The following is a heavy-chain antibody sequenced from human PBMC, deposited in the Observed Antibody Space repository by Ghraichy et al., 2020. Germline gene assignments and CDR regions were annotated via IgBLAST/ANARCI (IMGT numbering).Heavy chain of an antibody. Sequence: SETLSLTCTVSGGSISSYYWSWIRQPPGKGLEWIGYIYYSGSTNYNPSLKSRVTISVDTSKNQFSLKLSSVTAADTAVYYCARMTYYDFWSGYSPAPSFYYYYGMDVWGQGTTVTVSS. CDR2: IYYSGST. CDR3: ARMTYYDFWSGYSPAPSFYYYYGMDV. D-gene: IGHD3-3*01. CDR1: GGSISSYY. V-gene: IGHV4-59*01. J-gene: IGHJ6*02.